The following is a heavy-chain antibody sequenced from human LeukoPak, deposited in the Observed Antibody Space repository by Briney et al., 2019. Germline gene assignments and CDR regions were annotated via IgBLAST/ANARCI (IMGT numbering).Heavy chain of an antibody. CDR1: GGSFSGYY. V-gene: IGHV4-34*01. J-gene: IGHJ4*02. Sequence: SETLSLTCAVYGGSFSGYYWTWIRQPPGKGLEWIGEISHSGRANYNPSLKSRVTISVDTSKNQFSLKLSSVTAADTAVYYCAKHYMGSYDNRGLDYWGQGTLVTVSS. CDR2: ISHSGRA. D-gene: IGHD3-10*01. CDR3: AKHYMGSYDNRGLDY.